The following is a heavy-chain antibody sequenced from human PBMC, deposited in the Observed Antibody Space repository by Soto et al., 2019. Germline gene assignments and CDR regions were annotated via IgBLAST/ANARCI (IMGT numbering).Heavy chain of an antibody. V-gene: IGHV3-23*01. Sequence: PGGSLRLSCAASGFTFSSYAMSWVRQAPGKGLEWVSAISGSGGSTYYADSVKGRFTISRDNSKNTLYLQMNSLRAEDTAVYYCAKARGKVAAAGYYFDYWGQGTLVTVS. CDR1: GFTFSSYA. CDR3: AKARGKVAAAGYYFDY. CDR2: ISGSGGST. D-gene: IGHD6-13*01. J-gene: IGHJ4*02.